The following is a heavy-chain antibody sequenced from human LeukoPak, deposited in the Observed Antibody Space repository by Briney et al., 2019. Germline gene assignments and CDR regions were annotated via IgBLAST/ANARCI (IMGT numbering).Heavy chain of an antibody. D-gene: IGHD6-13*01. J-gene: IGHJ6*02. CDR2: ISAYNGNT. Sequence: ASVKVSCKASGYTFTSYGISWVRQAPGQGLEWMGWISAYNGNTNYAQKLQGRVTMTTDTSTSTAYMELRSLRSDDTAVYYCARAYSSSWYGEWAYYYYGMDVWGQGTTVTVSS. CDR1: GYTFTSYG. V-gene: IGHV1-18*01. CDR3: ARAYSSSWYGEWAYYYYGMDV.